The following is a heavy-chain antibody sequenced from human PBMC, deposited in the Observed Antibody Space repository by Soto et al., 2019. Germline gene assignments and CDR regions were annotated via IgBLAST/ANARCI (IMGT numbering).Heavy chain of an antibody. D-gene: IGHD3-22*01. CDR1: GYSFTSYC. CDR2: IYPGDSDT. J-gene: IGHJ6*02. Sequence: GESLKISCKGSGYSFTSYCIGWVRQMPGKGLEWMGIIYPGDSDTRYSPSFQGQVTISADKSISTAYLQWSSLKASDTAMYYCARTDSSGYYYNYYYGMDVWGQGTTVTVSS. CDR3: ARTDSSGYYYNYYYGMDV. V-gene: IGHV5-51*01.